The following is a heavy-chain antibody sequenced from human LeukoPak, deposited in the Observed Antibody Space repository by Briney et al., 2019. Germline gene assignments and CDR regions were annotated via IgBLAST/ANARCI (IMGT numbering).Heavy chain of an antibody. Sequence: GGSLRLSCEASGFSISLYTMNWVRQAPGKGLEWVSYIHSSSETIYYGDSVKGRFTISRDNGKNSLYLQMNSLGVEDTAVYYCARGRGGPNWGYYFDIGAREPLSPSPQ. V-gene: IGHV3-48*04. CDR1: GFSISLYT. J-gene: IGHJ4*02. CDR3: ARGRGGPNWGYYFD. CDR2: IHSSSETI. D-gene: IGHD7-27*01.